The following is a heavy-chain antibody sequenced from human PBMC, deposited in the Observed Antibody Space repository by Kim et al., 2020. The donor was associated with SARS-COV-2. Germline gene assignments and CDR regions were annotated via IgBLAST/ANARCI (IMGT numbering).Heavy chain of an antibody. J-gene: IGHJ6*02. CDR1: GFSMSDYW. Sequence: GGSLRLSCVASGFSMSDYWINWVRQAPAKGLVWVARVSGDGSTTHYSDSVKGRFAIFRDDAKNTLYLAINSLGADDTARYYCARGAFYSGMGVWGQGTTVIVSS. CDR3: ARGAFYSGMGV. V-gene: IGHV3-74*01. CDR2: VSGDGSTT.